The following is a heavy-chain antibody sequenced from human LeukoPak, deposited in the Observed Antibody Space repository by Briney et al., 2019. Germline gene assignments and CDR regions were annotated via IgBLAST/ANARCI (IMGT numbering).Heavy chain of an antibody. CDR3: ARDRSSGYYGTSDY. V-gene: IGHV3-48*01. CDR1: GFTFSSYE. J-gene: IGHJ4*02. Sequence: PGGSLRLSCAASGFTFSSYEMNWVRQAPGKGLEWVSYISSSSSTIYYADSVKGRFTISRDNAKNSLYLQMNSLRAEDTAVYYCARDRSSGYYGTSDYWGQGTLVTVSS. D-gene: IGHD3-22*01. CDR2: ISSSSSTI.